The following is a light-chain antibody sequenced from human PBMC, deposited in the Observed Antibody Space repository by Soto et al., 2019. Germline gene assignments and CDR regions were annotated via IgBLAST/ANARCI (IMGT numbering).Light chain of an antibody. Sequence: ETVLSQSPATVSLSPGDRATLPCRASQSVSSNKLAWYQQKPGQAPRLLIYAASSRATGIPDRFSGSGSGTDLTLTTNRPETETFRVYYSQEHGTPWTFGQGPKVDI. CDR1: QSVSSNK. J-gene: IGKJ1*01. V-gene: IGKV3-20*01. CDR3: QEHGTPWT. CDR2: AAS.